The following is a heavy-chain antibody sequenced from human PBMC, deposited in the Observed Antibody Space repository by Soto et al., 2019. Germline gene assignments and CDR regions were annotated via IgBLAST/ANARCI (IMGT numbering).Heavy chain of an antibody. Sequence: SETLSLTCIVSGESISSSSYYWGWIRQPPGKGLEWIGSIYYSGRTYYNPSFKSRVTISIDTSKDQFSLKLSSVTATDTAVYYCARQRTTVVTQAYFDHWGQGALVTVSS. J-gene: IGHJ4*02. CDR1: GESISSSSYY. CDR3: ARQRTTVVTQAYFDH. CDR2: IYYSGRT. D-gene: IGHD2-21*02. V-gene: IGHV4-39*01.